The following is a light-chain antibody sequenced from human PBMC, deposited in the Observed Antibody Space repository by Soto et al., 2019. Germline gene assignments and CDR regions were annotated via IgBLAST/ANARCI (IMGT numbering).Light chain of an antibody. Sequence: DIQMTQSPSSLSASVGDRVTITCRASQTIDTYLNWYQQNPGKAPKLLIYAASTLQNGVPSGFSGRGSGTDFTLTISSLQPEDFATYYCQQSTGIPYTFGQGTKLDIK. CDR3: QQSTGIPYT. J-gene: IGKJ2*01. CDR2: AAS. CDR1: QTIDTY. V-gene: IGKV1-39*01.